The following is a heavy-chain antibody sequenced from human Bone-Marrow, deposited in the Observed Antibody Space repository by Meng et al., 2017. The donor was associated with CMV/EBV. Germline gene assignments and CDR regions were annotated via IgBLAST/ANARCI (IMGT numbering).Heavy chain of an antibody. CDR2: ISSSSSYI. CDR1: GFTFSSYS. Sequence: GESLKISCAASGFTFSSYSMNWVRQAPGKGLEWVSSISSSSSYIYYADSVKGRFTISRDNAKNSLYLQMNSLRAEDTAVYYCARDSNYYYYGMDVWGQGTTVTVYS. CDR3: ARDSNYYYYGMDV. V-gene: IGHV3-21*01. D-gene: IGHD4-11*01. J-gene: IGHJ6*02.